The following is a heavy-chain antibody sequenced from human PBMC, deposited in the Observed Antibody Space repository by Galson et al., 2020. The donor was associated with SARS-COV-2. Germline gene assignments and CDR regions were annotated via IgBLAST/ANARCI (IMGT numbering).Heavy chain of an antibody. D-gene: IGHD2-2*01. CDR2: IYSGGST. V-gene: IGHV3-66*01. J-gene: IGHJ4*02. CDR3: AREGGTTRFYFDY. Sequence: TGGSLRLSCAGSGFTISGNYMSWVRQAPGKGLEWVSVIYSGGSTYYADSVKGRFTISRDNSKNMLYLQMNSLRAEDTAVYYCAREGGTTRFYFDYWGQETLVTVSS. CDR1: GFTISGNY.